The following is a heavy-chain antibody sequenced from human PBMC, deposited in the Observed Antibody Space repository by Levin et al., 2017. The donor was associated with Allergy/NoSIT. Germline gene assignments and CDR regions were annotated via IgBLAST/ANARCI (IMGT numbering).Heavy chain of an antibody. CDR1: GFTFSDHY. V-gene: IGHV3-11*01. CDR2: ISRDGSNI. J-gene: IGHJ6*02. D-gene: IGHD3-16*01. CDR3: ARQSVLGGVMDV. Sequence: GGSLRLSCGAFGFTFSDHYMSWIRQAPGQGPEWIAYISRDGSNIHYGGSLKGRFIISRDNAKNSLHLQMNSLRVEDTAVYYCARQSVLGGVMDVWGQGTTVIVSS.